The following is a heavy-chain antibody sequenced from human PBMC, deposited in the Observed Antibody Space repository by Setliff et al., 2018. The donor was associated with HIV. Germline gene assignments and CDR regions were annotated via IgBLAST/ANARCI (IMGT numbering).Heavy chain of an antibody. CDR2: IYPSGGST. CDR1: GYTFTSYF. Sequence: ASVKVSCKASGYTFTSYFIQWVRQAPGQGLEWMGIIYPSGGSTTYAPKFRGRVTMTRDTSTSTVYMDLSGLRSDDTAVDYCARVKGLRVRNWNDRPNASDLWGQGTMVTVSS. V-gene: IGHV1-46*01. J-gene: IGHJ3*01. CDR3: ARVKGLRVRNWNDRPNASDL. D-gene: IGHD1-1*01.